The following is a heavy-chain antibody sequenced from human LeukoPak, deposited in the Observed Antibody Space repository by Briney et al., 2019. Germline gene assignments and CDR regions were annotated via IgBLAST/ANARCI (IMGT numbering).Heavy chain of an antibody. D-gene: IGHD1-26*01. J-gene: IGHJ6*02. CDR2: ISYDGSNK. V-gene: IGHV3-30-3*01. CDR3: ARVSGGSYRYYYYYGMDV. Sequence: PGGSLRLSCAASGFTFSSYAMHWVRQAPGKGLEWAAVISYDGSNKYYADSVKGRFTISRDNAKNSLYLQMNSLRAEDTAVYYCARVSGGSYRYYYYYGMDVWGQGTTVTVSS. CDR1: GFTFSSYA.